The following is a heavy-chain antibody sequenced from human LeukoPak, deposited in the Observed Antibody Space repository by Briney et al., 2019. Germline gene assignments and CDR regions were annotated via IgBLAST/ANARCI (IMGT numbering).Heavy chain of an antibody. CDR3: ARERYSGYYFDC. D-gene: IGHD5-18*01. V-gene: IGHV3-48*03. J-gene: IGHJ4*02. CDR2: ISTGGSII. CDR1: GFTFSNFE. Sequence: GGSLRLSCAASGFTFSNFEMNWVRQAPGKGLEWVSYISTGGSIIHYADSVKGRFTISGDNAKNSLYLEMNSLRAEDTAIYYCARERYSGYYFDCWGQGTLVTVSS.